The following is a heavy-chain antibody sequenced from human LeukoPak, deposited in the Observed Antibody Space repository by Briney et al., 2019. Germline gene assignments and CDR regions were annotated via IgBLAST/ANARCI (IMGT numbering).Heavy chain of an antibody. CDR3: ATLRRSGWYIGD. Sequence: GASVRVSCKASGFTFTTYFMHWVRQAPGQGLEWMGWINPNSGGTNYAEKFQGRVTMTRDTSITTAYMELSSLRSDDTAMYYCATLRRSGWYIGDWGQGTPVTVSS. D-gene: IGHD6-19*01. V-gene: IGHV1-2*02. CDR1: GFTFTTYF. J-gene: IGHJ1*01. CDR2: INPNSGGT.